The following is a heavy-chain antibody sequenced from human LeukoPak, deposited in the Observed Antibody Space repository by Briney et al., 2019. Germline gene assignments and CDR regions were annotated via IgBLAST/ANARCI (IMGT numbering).Heavy chain of an antibody. CDR3: ARDRSSLGLWFGELRN. CDR2: IYSDGSST. D-gene: IGHD3-10*01. J-gene: IGHJ4*02. CDR1: GFTFSSYW. V-gene: IGHV3-74*01. Sequence: GGSLRLSCAAFGFTFSSYWMHWVRQAPGKGLVWVSRIYSDGSSTNYADSVKGRFTISRDNAKNTLYLQMNSLRAEDTAVYYCARDRSSLGLWFGELRNWGQGTLVTVSS.